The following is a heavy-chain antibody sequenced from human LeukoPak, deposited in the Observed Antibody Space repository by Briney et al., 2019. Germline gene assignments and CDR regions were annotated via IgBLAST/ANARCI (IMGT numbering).Heavy chain of an antibody. CDR3: ARQNPAASGQGLDY. Sequence: SETLSLTCSVSGGSISGYYWSWIRQPPGKGLEWVGYIHHSGSTNYNPSLKSPVTFSVDTSKNQFSLELTSVTAADTAVYYCARQNPAASGQGLDYWGQGTLVTVSS. J-gene: IGHJ4*02. D-gene: IGHD6-13*01. CDR1: GGSISGYY. CDR2: IHHSGST. V-gene: IGHV4-59*08.